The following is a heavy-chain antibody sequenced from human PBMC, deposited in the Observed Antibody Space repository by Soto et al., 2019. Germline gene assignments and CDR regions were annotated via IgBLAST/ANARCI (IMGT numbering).Heavy chain of an antibody. CDR2: IFYLGSS. V-gene: IGHV4-39*01. J-gene: IGHJ5*01. Sequence: SETLSLTCTVSGDSIISSDFSWGWVRQPPGKGLEWIGSIFYLGSSYYNPSLKSRVTMSVDTSKTQFSLRLRSVTAADTALYFCARHSLALRKNNWFDPWGQVIMVTVSS. CDR3: ARHSLALRKNNWFDP. CDR1: GDSIISSDFS. D-gene: IGHD3-3*02.